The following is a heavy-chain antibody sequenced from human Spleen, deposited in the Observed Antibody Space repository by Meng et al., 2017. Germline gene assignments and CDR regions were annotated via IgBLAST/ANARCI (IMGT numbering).Heavy chain of an antibody. CDR2: INHRGTP. V-gene: IGHV4-34*01. CDR1: RGSFSDYY. D-gene: IGHD4-11*01. J-gene: IGHJ4*02. Sequence: QLQKAAPGLWKHSETLSLTCVVSRGSFSDYYWSWIRQPPGKGLEWIGEINHRGTPNSPPSLESRATISVDTSQNNLSLKLSSVTAADSAVYYCARGPTTMAHDFDYWGQGTLVTVSS. CDR3: ARGPTTMAHDFDY.